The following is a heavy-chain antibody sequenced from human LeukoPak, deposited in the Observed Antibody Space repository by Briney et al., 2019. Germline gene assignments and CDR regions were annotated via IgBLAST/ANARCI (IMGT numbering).Heavy chain of an antibody. CDR1: GGSISSYY. Sequence: SETLSLTCTVSGGSISSYYWSWIRQPAGKGLEWIGRIYTGGSTNYNPSLKSRVTMSVDTSKNQFSLKLSSVTAADTAVYYCARTGYSSSWYYFDYWGQGTLVTVSS. V-gene: IGHV4-4*07. CDR2: IYTGGST. CDR3: ARTGYSSSWYYFDY. J-gene: IGHJ4*02. D-gene: IGHD6-13*01.